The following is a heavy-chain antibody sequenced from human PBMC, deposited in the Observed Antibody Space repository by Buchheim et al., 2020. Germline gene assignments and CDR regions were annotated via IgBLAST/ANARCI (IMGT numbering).Heavy chain of an antibody. Sequence: QVQLVQSGTEVKKPGASVKVSCKASGFTLTGYYMHWVRQAPGQGLEWMGWINPDSGGTNYAQKFQGRVTMTRDKSINTAYMELSSLTSDDSAVYYCARTSSFDYWGQGTL. J-gene: IGHJ4*02. CDR3: ARTSSFDY. CDR1: GFTLTGYY. V-gene: IGHV1-2*02. CDR2: INPDSGGT.